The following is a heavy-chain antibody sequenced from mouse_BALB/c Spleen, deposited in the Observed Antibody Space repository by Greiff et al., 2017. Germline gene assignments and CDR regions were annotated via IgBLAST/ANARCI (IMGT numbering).Heavy chain of an antibody. V-gene: IGHV5-4*02. J-gene: IGHJ3*01. CDR1: GFTFSDYY. Sequence: EVHLVESGGGLVKPGGSLKLSCAASGFTFSDYYMYWVRQIPEKRLEWVATISDGGSYTYYPDSVKGRFTISRDNAKNNLYLQMSSLKSEDTAMYYCARGGQGFAYWGQGTLVTVSA. CDR2: ISDGGSYT. CDR3: ARGGQGFAY.